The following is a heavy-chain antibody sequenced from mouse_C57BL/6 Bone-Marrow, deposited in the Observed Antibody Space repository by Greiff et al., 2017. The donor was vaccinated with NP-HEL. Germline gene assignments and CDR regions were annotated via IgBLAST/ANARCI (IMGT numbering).Heavy chain of an antibody. CDR1: GFTFSSYA. CDR3: TRVGYYGSSWGFAY. V-gene: IGHV5-9-1*02. Sequence: EVHLVESGEGLVKPGGSLKLSCAASGFTFSSYAMSWVRQTPEKRLEWVAYISSGGDYIYYADTVKGRFTISRDNARNTLYLQMSSLKSEDTAMYYCTRVGYYGSSWGFAYWGQGTLVTVSA. CDR2: ISSGGDYI. D-gene: IGHD1-1*01. J-gene: IGHJ3*01.